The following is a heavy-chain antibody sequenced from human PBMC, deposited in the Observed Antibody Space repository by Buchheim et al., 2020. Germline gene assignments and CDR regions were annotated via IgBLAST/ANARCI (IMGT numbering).Heavy chain of an antibody. J-gene: IGHJ4*02. V-gene: IGHV1-46*01. Sequence: QVQLVQSGAEVKKPGASVKVSCRASGYTFTSYYLHWVRQAPGQGLEWMGVINPSGGATDYAQRFRGRVTMTRDTSTSTFYMELSSLRSEDTAVFYCAGDSSGWYYFDYWGQGTL. CDR3: AGDSSGWYYFDY. CDR2: INPSGGAT. D-gene: IGHD6-19*01. CDR1: GYTFTSYY.